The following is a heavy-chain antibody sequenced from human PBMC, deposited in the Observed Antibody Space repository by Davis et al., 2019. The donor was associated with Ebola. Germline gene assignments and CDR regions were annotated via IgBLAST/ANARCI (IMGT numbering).Heavy chain of an antibody. V-gene: IGHV4-34*01. CDR1: GASFSGYY. CDR2: INHSGST. D-gene: IGHD6-13*01. Sequence: MPSETLSPTCALYGASFSGYYWSWIRQPPGKGLEWIGEINHSGSTNYNPTLKSRVTISVDTSKNQFSLKLSSVTAADTAVYYCARDSLYSSLYYYGMDVWGQGTAVTVSS. CDR3: ARDSLYSSLYYYGMDV. J-gene: IGHJ6*02.